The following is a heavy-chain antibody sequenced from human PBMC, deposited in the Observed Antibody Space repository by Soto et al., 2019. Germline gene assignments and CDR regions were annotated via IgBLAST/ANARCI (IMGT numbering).Heavy chain of an antibody. D-gene: IGHD3-3*01. CDR1: GYTFTNYG. Sequence: QVQLVQSGVEVKKPGASVKVSCKASGYTFTNYGITWVRQAPGQGLEWLGGISAYNGNTNYAQKFQGRGTMTTDTSTSTDYMDLRSLRSDDTAVYYCARGGRFAVADTDYWGQGTLLTVSS. CDR2: ISAYNGNT. V-gene: IGHV1-18*01. CDR3: ARGGRFAVADTDY. J-gene: IGHJ4*02.